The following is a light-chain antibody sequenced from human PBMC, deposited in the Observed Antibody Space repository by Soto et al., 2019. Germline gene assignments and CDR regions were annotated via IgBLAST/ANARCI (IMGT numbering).Light chain of an antibody. CDR2: DNR. V-gene: IGLV3-21*02. CDR1: NIGIKS. CDR3: QVWTNNGDHPRVL. J-gene: IGLJ2*01. Sequence: SYELTQPPSVSVAPGQTATITCGGANIGIKSVHWYQRRPGQAPVLVLYDNRDRPSGIPERFSGSDSGSTATLTISRVGAGDEADYYCQVWTNNGDHPRVLFGGGTKLTVL.